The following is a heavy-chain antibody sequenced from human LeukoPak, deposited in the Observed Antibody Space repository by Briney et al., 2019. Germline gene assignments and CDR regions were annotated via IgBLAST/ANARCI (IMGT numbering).Heavy chain of an antibody. J-gene: IGHJ4*02. CDR2: ISGSGGNT. D-gene: IGHD2-15*01. CDR1: GFTHSSYA. Sequence: GGSLRLSCAASGFTHSSYAMTWVRQAPGKGLEWVSAISGSGGNTYYADSVKGRFTISRDNSRNTLYLQMNSLRAEDTAVYYCAKQRSEVVVAATNYWGQGTLVTVSS. CDR3: AKQRSEVVVAATNY. V-gene: IGHV3-23*01.